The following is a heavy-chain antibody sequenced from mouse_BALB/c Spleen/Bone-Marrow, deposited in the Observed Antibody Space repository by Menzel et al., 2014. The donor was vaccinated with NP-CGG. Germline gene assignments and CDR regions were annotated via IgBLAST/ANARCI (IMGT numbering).Heavy chain of an antibody. D-gene: IGHD2-1*01. CDR3: ALLGNYGYFDV. J-gene: IGHJ1*01. CDR2: INADSSTI. CDR1: GFDFXRYW. Sequence: EVKLVESGGDLVQPGGSLKLSCAASGFDFXRYWMSWVRQAPGKGLEWIGEINADSSTINYTPSLKDKFIISRDNAKNTLYLQMSKVRSEDTALYYCALLGNYGYFDVWGAGTTVTVSS. V-gene: IGHV4-1*02.